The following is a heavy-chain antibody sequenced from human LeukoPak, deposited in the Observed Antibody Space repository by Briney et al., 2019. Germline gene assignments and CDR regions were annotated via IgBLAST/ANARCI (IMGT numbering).Heavy chain of an antibody. CDR3: ARGRGYCSGASCDIDY. CDR2: IIIRSDTT. J-gene: IGHJ4*02. CDR1: GFTFNDYS. Sequence: GGSLRLSYAASGFTFNDYSMNWLRQAPGKGLEGVSNIIIRSDTTHYADSVKGRFSISRDNAKNSVFLQLNSLIAEDTAGYYCARGRGYCSGASCDIDYWGQGTLVTVSS. D-gene: IGHD2-15*01. V-gene: IGHV3-48*04.